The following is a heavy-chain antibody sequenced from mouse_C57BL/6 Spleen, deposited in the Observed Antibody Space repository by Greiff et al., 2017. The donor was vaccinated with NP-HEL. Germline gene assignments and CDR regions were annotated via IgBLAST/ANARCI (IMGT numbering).Heavy chain of an antibody. D-gene: IGHD2-10*01. CDR1: GYSFTSYY. Sequence: VQLQQSGPELVKPGASVKISCKASGYSFTSYYIHWVKQRPGQGLEWVGWIYPGSGNTKYNEKFKGKATLTADKSSSTAYMQLSSLTSEDSAVYYCARASLLFFDYWGQGTTLTVSS. J-gene: IGHJ2*01. V-gene: IGHV1-66*01. CDR3: ARASLLFFDY. CDR2: IYPGSGNT.